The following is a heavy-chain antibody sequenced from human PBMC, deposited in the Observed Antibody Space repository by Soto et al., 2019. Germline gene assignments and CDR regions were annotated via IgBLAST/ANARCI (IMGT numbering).Heavy chain of an antibody. CDR3: ARGQRLTYYDFWSGYYTFNWFDP. CDR2: IWYDGSNK. V-gene: IGHV3-33*01. J-gene: IGHJ5*02. D-gene: IGHD3-3*01. CDR1: GFTFSSYG. Sequence: QVQLVESGGGVVQPGRSLRLSCAASGFTFSSYGMHWVRQAPGKGLEWVAVIWYDGSNKYYADSVKGRFTISRDNSKNTLYLQMNSLRAEDTAVYYCARGQRLTYYDFWSGYYTFNWFDPWGQGTLVTVSS.